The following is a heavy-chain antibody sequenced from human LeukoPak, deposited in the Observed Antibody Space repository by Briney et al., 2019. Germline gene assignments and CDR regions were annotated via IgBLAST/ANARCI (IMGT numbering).Heavy chain of an antibody. CDR2: INPNSGDT. CDR1: GYTFTGYY. D-gene: IGHD5-18*01. V-gene: IGHV1-2*02. Sequence: ASVKVSFKASGYTFTGYYIHWVRQAPGQGLEWMAWINPNSGDTNYAQKFQGRVSMTRDTSISTAYMELSRLRSDDTAVYYCAREVDTAMVIVAFDIWGQGTMVTVSP. CDR3: AREVDTAMVIVAFDI. J-gene: IGHJ3*02.